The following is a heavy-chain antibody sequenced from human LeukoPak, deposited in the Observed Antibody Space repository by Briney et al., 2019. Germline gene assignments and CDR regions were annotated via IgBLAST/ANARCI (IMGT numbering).Heavy chain of an antibody. J-gene: IGHJ3*02. CDR1: QYSFSDYA. D-gene: IGHD1-26*01. Sequence: ASVKVSCKASQYSFSDYAIHWVRQAPGQRLEWMGWIDAGNGRTKYSQSFQGRLTIIRDTSATTAYMELSSLRSEDTAVYYCARELNSGSYSNDAFDIWGQGTMVTVSS. CDR2: IDAGNGRT. CDR3: ARELNSGSYSNDAFDI. V-gene: IGHV1-3*01.